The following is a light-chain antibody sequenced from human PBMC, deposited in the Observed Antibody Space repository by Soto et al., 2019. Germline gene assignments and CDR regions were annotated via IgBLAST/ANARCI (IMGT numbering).Light chain of an antibody. Sequence: QSVLTQPPSVSGAPGQRVTISCTGSSSNIGAGYDVHWYQQPPGTAPKLLIYGNSNRPSGVPDRFSGSKSGTSASLAITGFQAEDEADYYCQSYDSSLSGYVFGTGTKLTVL. J-gene: IGLJ1*01. V-gene: IGLV1-40*01. CDR3: QSYDSSLSGYV. CDR2: GNS. CDR1: SSNIGAGYD.